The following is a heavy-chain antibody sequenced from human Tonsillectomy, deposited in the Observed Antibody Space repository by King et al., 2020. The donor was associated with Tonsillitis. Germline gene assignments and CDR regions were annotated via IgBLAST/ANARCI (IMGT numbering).Heavy chain of an antibody. Sequence: VQLVQSGAEVKKPGSSVKVSCKASGGSFSSYVFSWVRQAPGQGLEWMGGIIPVFIKTHYAQRFQGRLTITADESTSTADMELNSLTSEDTAMYYCAVGFINPSSTYWYFDLWGRGTLVTVSS. CDR3: AVGFINPSSTYWYFDL. CDR2: IIPVFIKT. J-gene: IGHJ2*01. CDR1: GGSFSSYV. V-gene: IGHV1-69*12. D-gene: IGHD3-16*02.